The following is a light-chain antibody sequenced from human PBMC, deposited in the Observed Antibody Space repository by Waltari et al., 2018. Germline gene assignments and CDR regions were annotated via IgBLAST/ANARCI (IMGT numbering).Light chain of an antibody. Sequence: DIQMTQSPSTLSASVGDKVTITCRAKESISIWLAWYQHKPGTVPKLLIYRASTLERGVPSRFSGAGSGTEFTLTISSLQPDDFATYYCQQYDSESYTFGQGTKLEIK. CDR3: QQYDSESYT. J-gene: IGKJ2*01. CDR1: ESISIW. V-gene: IGKV1-5*03. CDR2: RAS.